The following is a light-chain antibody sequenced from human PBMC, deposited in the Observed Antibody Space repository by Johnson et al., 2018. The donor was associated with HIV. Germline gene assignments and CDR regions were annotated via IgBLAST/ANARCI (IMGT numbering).Light chain of an antibody. CDR1: SSNIGNNY. CDR2: ENN. V-gene: IGLV1-51*02. J-gene: IGLJ1*01. CDR3: GTWDSSLSASYV. Sequence: QSILTQPPSVSAAPGQKVTISCSGSSSNIGNNYVSWYQQLPGTAPKLLIYENNKRPSGIPDRFSGSKSGTSATLDITGLQTGDEADYYCGTWDSSLSASYVFGTGTEVTVL.